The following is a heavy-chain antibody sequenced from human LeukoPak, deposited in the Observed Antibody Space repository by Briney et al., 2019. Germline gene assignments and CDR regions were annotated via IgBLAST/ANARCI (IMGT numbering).Heavy chain of an antibody. J-gene: IGHJ4*02. D-gene: IGHD3-22*01. CDR3: ARLIGAFSESSGYSDY. CDR1: GYCFSSFW. Sequence: GESLKISCKGSGYCFSSFWLGWVRQMPGKGLEWMGLIDPADSDSRYSPSFQGQVIFSVDKSTKTAYLQWSSLKASDTAMYYCARLIGAFSESSGYSDYWGQGTLVTVSS. CDR2: IDPADSDS. V-gene: IGHV5-51*01.